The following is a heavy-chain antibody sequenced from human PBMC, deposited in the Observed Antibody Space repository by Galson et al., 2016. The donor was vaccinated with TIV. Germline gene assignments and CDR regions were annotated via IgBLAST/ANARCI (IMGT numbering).Heavy chain of an antibody. V-gene: IGHV3-9*01. D-gene: IGHD3-10*01. J-gene: IGHJ4*02. Sequence: SLRLSCAASGFSFEDYAMHWVRQTPGKGLEWVSVISWKSYYINYAGSMKGRFTMSRDNAKNSLYLQMNSLRPEDTAFYYCVKGDYHGSGGYCDYWGRGTLVTVSS. CDR3: VKGDYHGSGGYCDY. CDR1: GFSFEDYA. CDR2: ISWKSYYI.